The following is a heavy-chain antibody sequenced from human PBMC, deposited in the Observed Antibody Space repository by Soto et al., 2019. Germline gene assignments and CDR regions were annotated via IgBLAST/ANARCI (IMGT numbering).Heavy chain of an antibody. D-gene: IGHD5-18*01. V-gene: IGHV4-59*01. Sequence: LSETLSLTCTVSGGSISSYYWSWIRQPPGKGLEWIGYIYYSGSTNYNPSLKSRVTMSVDTSKNQFSLNLSSVTAADTAVYYCAREHGFSYGLNYFDPWGQGTLVTVSS. CDR3: AREHGFSYGLNYFDP. CDR1: GGSISSYY. J-gene: IGHJ5*02. CDR2: IYYSGST.